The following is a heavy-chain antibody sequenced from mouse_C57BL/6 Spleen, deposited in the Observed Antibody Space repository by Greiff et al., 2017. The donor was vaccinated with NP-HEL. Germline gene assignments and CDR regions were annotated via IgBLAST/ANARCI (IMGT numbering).Heavy chain of an antibody. V-gene: IGHV1-82*01. D-gene: IGHD2-1*01. Sequence: VKLQQSGPELVKPGASVKISCKASGYAFSSSWMNWVKQRPGKGLEWIGRIYPGDGDTNYNGKFKGKATLTADKSSSTAYMQLSSLTSEDSAVYFCAFYYGNYGYFDYWGQGTTLTVSS. J-gene: IGHJ2*01. CDR2: IYPGDGDT. CDR1: GYAFSSSW. CDR3: AFYYGNYGYFDY.